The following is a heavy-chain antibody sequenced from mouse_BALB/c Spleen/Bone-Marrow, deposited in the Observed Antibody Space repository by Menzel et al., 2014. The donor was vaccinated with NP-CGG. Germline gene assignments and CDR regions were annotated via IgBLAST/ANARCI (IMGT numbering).Heavy chain of an antibody. CDR2: IYPGGGYS. V-gene: IGHV1-63*02. CDR1: GHTFTNYG. J-gene: IGHJ4*01. D-gene: IGHD2-1*01. Sequence: VQLQQSGAELVRPGTTVKLSCKAAGHTFTNYGIGWVKQRPGQGLEWIGDIYPGGGYSSYNENFNGKATLTADKSSSPAYMQLSSLKFDVSAIYYCAMGNTHTMDYWGQGTSGTGS. CDR3: AMGNTHTMDY.